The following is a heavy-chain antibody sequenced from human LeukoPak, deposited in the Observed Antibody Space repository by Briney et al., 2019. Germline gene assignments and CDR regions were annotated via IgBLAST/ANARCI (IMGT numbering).Heavy chain of an antibody. CDR1: GGTFSSYA. Sequence: ASVKVSCKASGGTFSSYAIGWVRQAPGQGLEWMGGIIPILGTANYAQKFQGRVTITTDESTSTAYMELSSLRSEDTAVYYCARARFLEWLNWFDPWGQGTLVTVSS. J-gene: IGHJ5*02. D-gene: IGHD3-3*01. V-gene: IGHV1-69*05. CDR3: ARARFLEWLNWFDP. CDR2: IIPILGTA.